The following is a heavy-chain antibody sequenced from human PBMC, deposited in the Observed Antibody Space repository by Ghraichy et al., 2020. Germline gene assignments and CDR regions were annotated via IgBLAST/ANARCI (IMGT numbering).Heavy chain of an antibody. CDR3: ARLGYDFWSGYLNHENYYYMDV. V-gene: IGHV4-39*01. Sequence: SETLSLTCTVSGGSISSSSYYWGWIRQPPGKGLEWIGSIYYSGSTYYNPSLKSRVTISVDTSKNQFSLKLSSVTAADTAVYYCARLGYDFWSGYLNHENYYYMDVWGKGTTVTVSS. CDR1: GGSISSSSYY. J-gene: IGHJ6*03. D-gene: IGHD3-3*01. CDR2: IYYSGST.